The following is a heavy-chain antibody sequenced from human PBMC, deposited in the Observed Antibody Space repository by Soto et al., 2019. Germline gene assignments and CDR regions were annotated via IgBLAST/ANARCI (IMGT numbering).Heavy chain of an antibody. Sequence: ASVKVSCKASGYTFTSYAMHWVRQAPGQRLEWMGWINAGNGNTKYSQKFQGRVTITRDTSASTAYMELSSLRSEDTAVYYCASRKGYCSSTSCPYETMPFDYWGQGTLVTVSS. D-gene: IGHD2-2*01. CDR3: ASRKGYCSSTSCPYETMPFDY. V-gene: IGHV1-3*01. CDR1: GYTFTSYA. J-gene: IGHJ4*02. CDR2: INAGNGNT.